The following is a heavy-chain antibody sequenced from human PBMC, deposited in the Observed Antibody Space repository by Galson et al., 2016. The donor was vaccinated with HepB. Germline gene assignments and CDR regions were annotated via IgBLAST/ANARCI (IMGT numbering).Heavy chain of an antibody. CDR2: INHSGNT. CDR3: ARTTQYVSGAWYGMDV. Sequence: ETLSLTCAVFGGTFNGYYWTWIRQSPGKGLEWIGEINHSGNTNYNPSLKSRVNLSVDMSKKQFTLELTSATDADTAVYYCARTTQYVSGAWYGMDVWGQGTTVTVSS. J-gene: IGHJ6*02. CDR1: GGTFNGYY. D-gene: IGHD3-10*01. V-gene: IGHV4-34*01.